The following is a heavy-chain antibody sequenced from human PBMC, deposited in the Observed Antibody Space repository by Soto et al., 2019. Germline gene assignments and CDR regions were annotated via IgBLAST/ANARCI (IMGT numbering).Heavy chain of an antibody. D-gene: IGHD3-10*01. V-gene: IGHV2-5*02. Sequence: QITLKESGPTLLKPTQTLTLTCTFSGFSLSTSAVVVGWIRQPPGKALEWLALIYGDDDKRYSPSLKSRLTITKDPSKNQVVLTMTNMDPVDTATYFCTHSLTMVRGRVLEYFQHWGQGTLLTVSS. CDR2: IYGDDDK. CDR3: THSLTMVRGRVLEYFQH. J-gene: IGHJ1*01. CDR1: GFSLSTSAVV.